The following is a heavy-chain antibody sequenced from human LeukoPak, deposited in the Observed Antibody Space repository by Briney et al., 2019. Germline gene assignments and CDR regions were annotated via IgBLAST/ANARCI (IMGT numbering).Heavy chain of an antibody. D-gene: IGHD6-13*01. V-gene: IGHV3-33*01. Sequence: GGSLRLSCAASGFTFSSYGMHWVRQAPGKGLEWVAVIWYDGSNKYYADSVKGRFTISRDNSKNTLYLQMNSLRAEDTAVYYCARASEPRIAAAGISDYWGQGTLVTVSS. J-gene: IGHJ4*02. CDR3: ARASEPRIAAAGISDY. CDR2: IWYDGSNK. CDR1: GFTFSSYG.